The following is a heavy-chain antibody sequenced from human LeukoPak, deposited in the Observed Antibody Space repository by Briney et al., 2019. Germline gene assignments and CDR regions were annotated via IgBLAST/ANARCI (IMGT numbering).Heavy chain of an antibody. CDR1: GFTFSSYG. D-gene: IGHD3-9*01. J-gene: IGHJ6*03. V-gene: IGHV3-30*02. Sequence: PGGSLRLSCAAPGFTFSSYGMHWVRQAPGKGLEWVAFIRCDGRNKYYADSVKGRFTISRDNSKNTLYLQMNSLRAEDTAVYYCAKDCRPLSLRYFDWFEDYYYYMDVWGKGTTVTVSS. CDR2: IRCDGRNK. CDR3: AKDCRPLSLRYFDWFEDYYYYMDV.